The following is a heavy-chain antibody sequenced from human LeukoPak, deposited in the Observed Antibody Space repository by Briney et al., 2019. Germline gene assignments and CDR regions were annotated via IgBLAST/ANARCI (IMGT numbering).Heavy chain of an antibody. CDR3: ARDRDDYPYY. D-gene: IGHD4-11*01. J-gene: IGHJ4*02. CDR2: ISSSSSYI. V-gene: IGHV3-21*01. Sequence: AGGSLRLSCAASGFTFSSYSMNWVRQAPGKGLEWVSSISSSSSYIYYADSVKGRFTISRDNAKNSLYLQMNSLRAEDTAVYYCARDRDDYPYYWGQGTLVTVSS. CDR1: GFTFSSYS.